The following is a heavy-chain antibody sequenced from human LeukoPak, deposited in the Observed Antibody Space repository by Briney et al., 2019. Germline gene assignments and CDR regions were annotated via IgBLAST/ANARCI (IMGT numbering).Heavy chain of an antibody. CDR3: AKATGEYYDT. V-gene: IGHV3-30*18. Sequence: PGGSLRLSCAASGFTFSSYGMHWVRQAPGKGLEWVAVISYDGSNKYYADSVKGRFTISRDNSKNTLYLQMNSRRADDTAVYYCAKATGEYYDTWGQGTLVTVSS. CDR2: ISYDGSNK. J-gene: IGHJ4*02. CDR1: GFTFSSYG. D-gene: IGHD3-22*01.